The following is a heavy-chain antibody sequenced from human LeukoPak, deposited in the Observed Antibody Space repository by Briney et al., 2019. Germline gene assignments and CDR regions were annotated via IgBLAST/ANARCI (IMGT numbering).Heavy chain of an antibody. CDR1: GYAVNDNY. Sequence: GGSLRLSCSASGYAVNDNYMSWVRQAPGKGLDWVSLIYSGGDTYYADAVKGRFTISRDNPKNTDYLQMNSLRPDDTATYYCAIDQQLEPFHYWGQGTLVAVSS. J-gene: IGHJ4*02. CDR2: IYSGGDT. D-gene: IGHD1-1*01. V-gene: IGHV3-53*01. CDR3: AIDQQLEPFHY.